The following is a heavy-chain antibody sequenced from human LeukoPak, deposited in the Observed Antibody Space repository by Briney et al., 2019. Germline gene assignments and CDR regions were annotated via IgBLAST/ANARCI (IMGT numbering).Heavy chain of an antibody. J-gene: IGHJ4*02. Sequence: GGSLRLSCAASGFTFSSYAMSWVRQAPGKGLEWVSAISGSGGSTYYADSVKGRFTISRDNSKNTLYLQMNSQRAEDTAVYYCAKEEEGILWWSLDYWGQGTLVTVSS. CDR3: AKEEEGILWWSLDY. D-gene: IGHD2-21*01. V-gene: IGHV3-23*01. CDR1: GFTFSSYA. CDR2: ISGSGGST.